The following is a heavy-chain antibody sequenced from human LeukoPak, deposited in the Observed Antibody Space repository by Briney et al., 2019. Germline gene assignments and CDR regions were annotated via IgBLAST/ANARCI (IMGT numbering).Heavy chain of an antibody. V-gene: IGHV1-46*01. CDR1: GYMSTNYY. D-gene: IGHD2-2*01. CDR3: ASEGRYCSNTHCYGSPY. Sequence: GASVKVSCKASGYMSTNYYIHWVRQAPGQGLDYMGRVDPTGVTTTYPQKFQGRVTMTRDTSTGTVYMELRSQTSEDTAVYFCASEGRYCSNTHCYGSPYWGQGTLVTVSS. J-gene: IGHJ4*02. CDR2: VDPTGVTT.